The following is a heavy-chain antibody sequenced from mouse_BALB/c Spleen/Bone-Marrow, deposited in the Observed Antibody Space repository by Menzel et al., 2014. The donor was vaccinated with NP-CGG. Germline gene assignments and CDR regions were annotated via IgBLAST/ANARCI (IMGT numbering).Heavy chain of an antibody. V-gene: IGHV4-1*02. CDR1: GFDFSGYW. Sequence: VQLKESGGGLVQPGGSLKLSCAASGFDFSGYWMSWVRQAPGKGLEWIGEINPGSSTINYTPSLKDKFIISRDNAKDTLYLQMSKVRSEDTALYYCARLHYYGYSAYWGQGTLVTVSA. D-gene: IGHD1-2*01. J-gene: IGHJ3*01. CDR3: ARLHYYGYSAY. CDR2: INPGSSTI.